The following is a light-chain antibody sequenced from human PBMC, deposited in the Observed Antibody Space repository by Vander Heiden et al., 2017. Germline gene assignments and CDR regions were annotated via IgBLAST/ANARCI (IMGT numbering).Light chain of an antibody. J-gene: IGLJ2*01. CDR2: GNS. Sequence: QSVLTQPPSVSGAPGQRVTISCTGSSSNIGAHYDVHWYQQLPGTAPKLLIYGNSNRPSGVPDRFSGSKSGTSASLAITGLQAEDEADYYCQSYDSSLNGVIFGGGTKLTVL. CDR1: SSNIGAHYD. V-gene: IGLV1-40*01. CDR3: QSYDSSLNGVI.